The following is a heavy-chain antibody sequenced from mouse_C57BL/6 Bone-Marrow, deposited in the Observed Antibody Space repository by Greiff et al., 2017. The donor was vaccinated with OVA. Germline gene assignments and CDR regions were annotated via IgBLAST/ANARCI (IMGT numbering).Heavy chain of an antibody. CDR1: GYAFSSSW. CDR2: IYPGDGDT. D-gene: IGHD2-3*01. V-gene: IGHV1-82*01. Sequence: VKLQQSGPELVKPGASVKISCKASGYAFSSSWMNWVKQRPGKGLEWIGRIYPGDGDTNYNGKFKGKATLTADKSSSTAYMQLSSLTSEDSAVYFCARRVYDGYYYWYFDVWGTGTTVTVSS. CDR3: ARRVYDGYYYWYFDV. J-gene: IGHJ1*03.